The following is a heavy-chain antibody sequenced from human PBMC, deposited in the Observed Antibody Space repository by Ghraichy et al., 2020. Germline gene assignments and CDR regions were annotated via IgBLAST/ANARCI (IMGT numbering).Heavy chain of an antibody. Sequence: LSLTCAASGFDFRSFAMHWVRQAPGKGLEWVSSITYAGTNTYSADSVKGRFTISRDNSKETLFLQMNSLSPEDTAVYYCAKSYLIHGALFDHWGPGTLVTVSS. V-gene: IGHV3-30*18. CDR2: ITYAGTNT. J-gene: IGHJ5*02. CDR3: AKSYLIHGALFDH. CDR1: GFDFRSFA. D-gene: IGHD5-18*01.